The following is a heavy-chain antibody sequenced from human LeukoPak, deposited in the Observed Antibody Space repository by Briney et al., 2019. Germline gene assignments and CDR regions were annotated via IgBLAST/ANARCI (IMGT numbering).Heavy chain of an antibody. D-gene: IGHD6-19*01. Sequence: GGSLRLSCAASGFTFSSYAMSWVRQAPGKGLEWVSAISGSGGSTYYADSVKGRFTISRDNSKNTLYLQMSSLRAEDTAVYYCAKYHELYSSGGPGPNWFDPWGQGTLVTVSS. CDR3: AKYHELYSSGGPGPNWFDP. J-gene: IGHJ5*02. V-gene: IGHV3-23*01. CDR2: ISGSGGST. CDR1: GFTFSSYA.